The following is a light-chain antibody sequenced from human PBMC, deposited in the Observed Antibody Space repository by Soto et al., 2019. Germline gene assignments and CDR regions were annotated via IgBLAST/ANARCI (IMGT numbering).Light chain of an antibody. CDR3: AAWDDSLNGVV. CDR2: SNN. CDR1: SPNIGSNT. V-gene: IGLV1-44*01. Sequence: QSVLTQPPSASGTPGQRVTIACSGSSPNIGSNTVNWYQQLPGTAPKLVIYSNNQRPSGVPDRFSGSKSGTSAYLAISGLQSEDEADYYCAAWDDSLNGVVFGGGTKLTVL. J-gene: IGLJ2*01.